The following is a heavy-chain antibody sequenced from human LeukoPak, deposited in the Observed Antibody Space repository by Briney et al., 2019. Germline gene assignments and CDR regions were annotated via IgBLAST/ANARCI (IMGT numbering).Heavy chain of an antibody. V-gene: IGHV3-33*01. J-gene: IGHJ4*02. CDR2: IWYDGSNK. CDR1: GFTFSSYG. D-gene: IGHD1-26*01. Sequence: GGSLRLSCAASGFTFSSYGMHWVRQAPGKGLEWVAVIWYDGSNKYYADSVKGRFTISRDNSKNTLYLLMNSLRAEGTAVYYCAREEVGAPGDYWGQGTLVTVSS. CDR3: AREEVGAPGDY.